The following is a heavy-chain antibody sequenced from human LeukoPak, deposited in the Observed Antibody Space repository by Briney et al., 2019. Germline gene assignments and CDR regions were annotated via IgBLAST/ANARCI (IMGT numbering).Heavy chain of an antibody. Sequence: SETLSLTCTVSGGSISSSSYYWGWIRQPPGKGLEWIGSIYYSGSTYYNPSLKSRVTISVDTSKNQFSLKLSSVTAADTAVCYCARHEGAPDAFDIWGQGTMVTVSS. CDR2: IYYSGST. CDR1: GGSISSSSYY. CDR3: ARHEGAPDAFDI. J-gene: IGHJ3*02. D-gene: IGHD1-26*01. V-gene: IGHV4-39*01.